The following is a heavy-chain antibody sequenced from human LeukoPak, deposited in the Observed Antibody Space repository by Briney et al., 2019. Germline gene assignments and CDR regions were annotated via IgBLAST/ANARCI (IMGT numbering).Heavy chain of an antibody. D-gene: IGHD3-10*01. V-gene: IGHV4-61*02. CDR1: GGSISSSSYY. CDR3: AGEGYYGSGAPS. J-gene: IGHJ6*04. CDR2: IYTSGST. Sequence: ASETLSLTCTVSGGSISSSSYYWGWIRQPAGKGLEWIGRIYTSGSTNYNPSLKSRVTISVDTSKNQFSLKLSSVTAADTAVYYCAGEGYYGSGAPSWGKGTTVTVSS.